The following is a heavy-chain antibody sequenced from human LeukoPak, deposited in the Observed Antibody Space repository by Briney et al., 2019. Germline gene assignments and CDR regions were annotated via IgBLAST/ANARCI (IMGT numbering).Heavy chain of an antibody. J-gene: IGHJ6*03. D-gene: IGHD3-10*01. CDR2: INWNGGSR. V-gene: IGHV3-20*04. CDR1: GFTFDDYG. Sequence: PGGSLRLSCAASGFTFDDYGMSWVRQAPGKGLEWGSGINWNGGSRVYADSVKGRFTISRDNAKNSLYLQMNSLRAEDTALYYCAREAPAYGSGSYYSYYYYMDVWGKGTTVTVSS. CDR3: AREAPAYGSGSYYSYYYYMDV.